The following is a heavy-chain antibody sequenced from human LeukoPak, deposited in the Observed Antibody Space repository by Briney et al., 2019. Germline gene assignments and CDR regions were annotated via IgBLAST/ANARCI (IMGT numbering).Heavy chain of an antibody. Sequence: GGSLRLSCAASGFIFSSYGMHWVRQAPGKGLEWVAVIWYDGSNKYYADSVKGRFTISRDNSKNTLYLQMNSLRAEDTAVYYCAVTIFGVVRGPLGYWGQGTLVTVSS. J-gene: IGHJ4*02. CDR2: IWYDGSNK. CDR3: AVTIFGVVRGPLGY. D-gene: IGHD3-3*01. V-gene: IGHV3-33*01. CDR1: GFIFSSYG.